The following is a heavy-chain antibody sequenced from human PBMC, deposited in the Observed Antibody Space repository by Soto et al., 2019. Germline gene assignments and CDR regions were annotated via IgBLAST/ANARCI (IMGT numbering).Heavy chain of an antibody. J-gene: IGHJ4*02. CDR1: GYTFTSYG. D-gene: IGHD3-16*02. V-gene: IGHV1-18*01. Sequence: QVQLVQSGAEVKKPGASVKVSCKASGYTFTSYGINWVRQAPGQGLEWMGWISAYNGNTNYAQKVLGRITMTTDTSTSTAYMERRSLRSDDTAVYYCARGYREVTHFDYWGQGTLVTISS. CDR3: ARGYREVTHFDY. CDR2: ISAYNGNT.